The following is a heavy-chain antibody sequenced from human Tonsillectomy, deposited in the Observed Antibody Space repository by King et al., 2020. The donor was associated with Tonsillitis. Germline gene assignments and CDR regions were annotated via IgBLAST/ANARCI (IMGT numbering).Heavy chain of an antibody. J-gene: IGHJ3*02. CDR1: GFTFDDYA. Sequence: QLVQSGGGLVQPGRSLRLSCAASGFTFDDYAMHWVRQAPGKGLEWVSGISWNGGSIVYVDSVKGRFTISRDNAKNSLYLQMNSLRAEDTALYYCAKIAGGGSGSYYDAFDIWGQGTMVTVSS. CDR2: ISWNGGSI. CDR3: AKIAGGGSGSYYDAFDI. V-gene: IGHV3-9*01. D-gene: IGHD3-10*01.